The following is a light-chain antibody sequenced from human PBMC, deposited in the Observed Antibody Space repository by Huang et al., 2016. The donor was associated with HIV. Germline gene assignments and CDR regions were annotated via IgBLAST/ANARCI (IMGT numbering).Light chain of an antibody. Sequence: EIVLTQSPGTLSLSPGERATLSCRASQSVSSSYLGWYQQKPGQAPRLLIYGTSSRATGIPDRFSGSGSGTDFTLPITVLQPEDFAVYYCQQYGSSLHTFGQGTKVEIK. CDR3: QQYGSSLHT. CDR2: GTS. J-gene: IGKJ2*01. V-gene: IGKV3-20*01. CDR1: QSVSSSY.